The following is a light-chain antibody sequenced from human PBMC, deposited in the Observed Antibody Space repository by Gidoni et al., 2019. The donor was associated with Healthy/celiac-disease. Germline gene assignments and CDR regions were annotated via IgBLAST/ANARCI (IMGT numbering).Light chain of an antibody. CDR3: QQYNSYSSWT. V-gene: IGKV1-5*01. Sequence: DIKMTQSPSTLSASVGDRVTITCRASQSISSWLAWYQQKPGKAPKLLIYDASSLESGVPSRFSGSGSGTEFTLIISSLQPDDFATYYCQQYNSYSSWTFGQGTKVEIK. CDR1: QSISSW. CDR2: DAS. J-gene: IGKJ1*01.